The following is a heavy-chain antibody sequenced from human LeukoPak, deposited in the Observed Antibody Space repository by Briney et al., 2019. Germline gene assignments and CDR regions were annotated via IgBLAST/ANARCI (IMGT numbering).Heavy chain of an antibody. J-gene: IGHJ3*02. CDR2: IYTSGSN. Sequence: SQTLSLTCTVSGGSISSGSYYWSWIRQPAGKGLEWIGRIYTSGSNNYNPSLKSRVTISVDTSKNQFSLKLSSVTAADTAVYYCARERSSGWYFAFDIWGQGTMVTVSS. CDR3: ARERSSGWYFAFDI. V-gene: IGHV4-61*02. CDR1: GGSISSGSYY. D-gene: IGHD6-19*01.